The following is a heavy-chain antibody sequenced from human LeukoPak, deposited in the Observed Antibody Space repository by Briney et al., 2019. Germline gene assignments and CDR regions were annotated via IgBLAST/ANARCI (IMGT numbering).Heavy chain of an antibody. Sequence: GGSLRLSCAASGFTFRNYGMHWVRQAPGKGLEWVSVIYSGGSTYYADSVKGRFTISRDNSKNTLYLQMNSLTAEDTAVYYCAKYGRSTWFYLDSWGQGTLVTVSS. V-gene: IGHV3-NL1*01. CDR3: AKYGRSTWFYLDS. J-gene: IGHJ4*02. CDR2: IYSGGST. D-gene: IGHD6-13*01. CDR1: GFTFRNYG.